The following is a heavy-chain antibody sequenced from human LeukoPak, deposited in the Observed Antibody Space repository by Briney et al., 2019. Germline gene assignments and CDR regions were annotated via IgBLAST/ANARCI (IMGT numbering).Heavy chain of an antibody. Sequence: GGSLRLSCAASGFTFSSYAMSWVRQAPGKGLEWVSAISGSGGSTYYADSVKGRFTISRDNAKNSLYLQMNSLRAEDTAVYYCARYMTVYGDYGPFDYWGQGTLVTVSS. CDR3: ARYMTVYGDYGPFDY. J-gene: IGHJ4*02. D-gene: IGHD4-17*01. V-gene: IGHV3-23*01. CDR2: ISGSGGST. CDR1: GFTFSSYA.